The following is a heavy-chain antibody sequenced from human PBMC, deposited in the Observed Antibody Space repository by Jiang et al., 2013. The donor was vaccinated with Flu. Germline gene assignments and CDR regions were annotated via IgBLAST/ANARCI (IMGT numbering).Heavy chain of an antibody. Sequence: TCAVYGGSFSGYYWTWIRQPPGKGLEWIGEINHSGSSSYNPSLKSRVTISVDRSKNQVSLKLNSVTAADTAVYYCARLTRDDYWGQGTLVTVSS. J-gene: IGHJ4*02. CDR1: GGSFSGYY. V-gene: IGHV4-34*01. D-gene: IGHD1-14*01. CDR2: INHSGSS. CDR3: ARLTRDDY.